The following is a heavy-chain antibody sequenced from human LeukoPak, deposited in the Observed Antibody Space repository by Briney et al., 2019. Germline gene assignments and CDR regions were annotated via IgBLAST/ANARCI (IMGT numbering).Heavy chain of an antibody. D-gene: IGHD1-26*01. V-gene: IGHV4-34*01. CDR1: GGSFSGYY. Sequence: SETLSLTCAVYGGSFSGYYWSWIRQPPGKGLEWIGEINHSGSTNYNPSLKSRVPISVDTSKNQFSLKLRSVTAADTAVYYCSRNGRFLNWFDPWGQGTLVTVSS. CDR3: SRNGRFLNWFDP. CDR2: INHSGST. J-gene: IGHJ5*02.